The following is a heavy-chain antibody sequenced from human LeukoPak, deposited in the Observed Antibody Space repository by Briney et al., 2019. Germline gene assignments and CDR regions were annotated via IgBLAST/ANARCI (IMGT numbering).Heavy chain of an antibody. Sequence: GGSLRLSCAASGFTFSSCAVNWVRQAPGKGLEWVSAISSSGGRTYYADSVKGRFTISRDNSKNTLYLQMNSLRAEDTAVYYCAKELYYDSSGYPSAFDYWGQGTLVTVSS. CDR2: ISSSGGRT. J-gene: IGHJ4*02. CDR1: GFTFSSCA. V-gene: IGHV3-23*01. D-gene: IGHD3-22*01. CDR3: AKELYYDSSGYPSAFDY.